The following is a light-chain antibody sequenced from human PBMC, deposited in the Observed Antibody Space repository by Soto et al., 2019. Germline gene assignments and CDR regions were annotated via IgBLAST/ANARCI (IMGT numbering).Light chain of an antibody. Sequence: EIVVTQSPGTLSLSPGERATLSCRASQSVSSSYLAWYQQKPGQAPRLLIYGASSRATGIPDRFSGSGSGTDFTLTISRLEPEDFACYYCQQYGSSPLYTFGQGTKLEIK. V-gene: IGKV3-20*01. J-gene: IGKJ2*01. CDR2: GAS. CDR1: QSVSSSY. CDR3: QQYGSSPLYT.